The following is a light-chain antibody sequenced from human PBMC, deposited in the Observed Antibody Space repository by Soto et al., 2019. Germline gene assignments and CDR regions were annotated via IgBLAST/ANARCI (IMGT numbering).Light chain of an antibody. J-gene: IGKJ1*01. CDR3: QQYNRYWT. Sequence: DIQMTQSPSTLSASVGDRVTITFRASQSISTWLAWYQQKPRKAPKLLIYDASSLESGVPSRFTGSGSGTEFTLAISSLQPDDFATYYCQQYNRYWTFGQGTKVDIK. CDR2: DAS. CDR1: QSISTW. V-gene: IGKV1-5*01.